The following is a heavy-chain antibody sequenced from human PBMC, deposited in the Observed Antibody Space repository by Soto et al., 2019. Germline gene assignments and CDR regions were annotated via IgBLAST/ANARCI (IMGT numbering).Heavy chain of an antibody. CDR3: ARESEDLTSNFDY. J-gene: IGHJ4*02. V-gene: IGHV3-21*06. CDR2: ISSTTNYI. Sequence: GGSLRLSCAASGFTFTRYSMNWVRRAPGKGLEWVSSISSTTNYIYYGDSMKGRFTISRDNAKNSLYLEMNSLRAEDTAVYYCARESEDLTSNFDYWGQGTLVTVSS. CDR1: GFTFTRYS.